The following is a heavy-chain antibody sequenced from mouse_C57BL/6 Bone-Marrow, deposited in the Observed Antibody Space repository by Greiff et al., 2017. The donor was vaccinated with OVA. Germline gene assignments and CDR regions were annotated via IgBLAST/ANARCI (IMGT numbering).Heavy chain of an antibody. D-gene: IGHD2-1*01. CDR2: IYPRSGNT. Sequence: VKLQQSGAELARPGASVKLSCKASGYTFTSYGISWVKQRTGQGLEWIGEIYPRSGNTYYNEKFKGKATLTADKSSSTAYMELRSLTSEDSAVYFCARRVTGFAYWGQGTLVTVSA. J-gene: IGHJ3*01. CDR3: ARRVTGFAY. V-gene: IGHV1-81*01. CDR1: GYTFTSYG.